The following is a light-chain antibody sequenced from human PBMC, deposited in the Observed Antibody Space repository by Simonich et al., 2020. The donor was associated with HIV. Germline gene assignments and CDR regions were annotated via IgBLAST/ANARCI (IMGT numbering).Light chain of an antibody. Sequence: DIVMTQSPDSLAVSLGERATINCKSSQSLLYSSNNKNYLAWYLQKPGQPPKLLIYWASIRESGVPDRFSGSGSGTDFTLTISSLHAEDVAVYYCQQYYSTPNTFGQGTKLEIK. J-gene: IGKJ2*01. CDR1: QSLLYSSNNKNY. CDR2: WAS. V-gene: IGKV4-1*01. CDR3: QQYYSTPNT.